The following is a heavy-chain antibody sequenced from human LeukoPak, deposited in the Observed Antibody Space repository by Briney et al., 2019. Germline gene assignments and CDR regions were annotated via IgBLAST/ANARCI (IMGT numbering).Heavy chain of an antibody. CDR3: AKKLGGNYPFDY. D-gene: IGHD1-26*01. CDR1: GFTFSSYA. V-gene: IGHV3-23*01. CDR2: ISGSGGST. J-gene: IGHJ4*02. Sequence: GGSLRLSCAASGFTFSSYAMSWVRQAPGKGLEWVSAISGSGGSTYYADSVKGRFTISRDNSRDTLYLQMNSLRAEDTAVYYCAKKLGGNYPFDYWGQGTLVTVSS.